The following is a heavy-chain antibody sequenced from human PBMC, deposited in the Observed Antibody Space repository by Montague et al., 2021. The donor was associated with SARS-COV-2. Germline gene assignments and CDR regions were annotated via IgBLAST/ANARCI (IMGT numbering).Heavy chain of an antibody. CDR3: AREGGWLSRGSYYFDY. J-gene: IGHJ4*02. V-gene: IGHV4-39*07. CDR2: IYYSRST. D-gene: IGHD3-22*01. Sequence: SQTLSLTCTVSGGSISSSNYYWGWIRQPPGKELEWIGSIYYSRSTYYNPSLQSRVTISVDTAKNQFSLKLSSVTAADTAVYYCAREGGWLSRGSYYFDYWGQGTLVTVSS. CDR1: GGSISSSNYY.